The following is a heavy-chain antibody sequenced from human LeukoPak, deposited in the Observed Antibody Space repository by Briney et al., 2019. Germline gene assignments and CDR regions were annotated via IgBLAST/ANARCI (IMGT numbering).Heavy chain of an antibody. CDR3: ASGVIAAAGTRGYYYYYGMDV. CDR1: GGSISSSSYY. J-gene: IGHJ6*02. D-gene: IGHD6-13*01. V-gene: IGHV4-39*01. Sequence: NPSETLSLTCTVSGGSISSSSYYWGWIRQPPGKGLEWIGSIYYSGSTYYNPSLKSRVTISVDTSKNQFSLKLSFVTAADTAVYYCASGVIAAAGTRGYYYYYGMDVWGQGTTVTVSS. CDR2: IYYSGST.